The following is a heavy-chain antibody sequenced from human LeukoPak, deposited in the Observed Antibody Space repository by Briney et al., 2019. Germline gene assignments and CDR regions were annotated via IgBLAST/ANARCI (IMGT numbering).Heavy chain of an antibody. D-gene: IGHD3-10*01. J-gene: IGHJ4*02. CDR1: GGSISSYY. V-gene: IGHV4-59*01. Sequence: SETLSLTCTVSGGSISSYYWSWIRQPPGKGLEWIGYIYSSGSTNYNPSLKSRLTISVGASKNQFSLKLTSVTAADTAVYYCARACYYGSGSYGLDYWGQGTLVTVSS. CDR2: IYSSGST. CDR3: ARACYYGSGSYGLDY.